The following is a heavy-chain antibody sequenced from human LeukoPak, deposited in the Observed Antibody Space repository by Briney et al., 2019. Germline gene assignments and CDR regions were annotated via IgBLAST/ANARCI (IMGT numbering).Heavy chain of an antibody. CDR2: INHSGST. CDR1: GGSFSGYY. J-gene: IGHJ4*02. D-gene: IGHD3-22*01. Sequence: SETLSLTCAVYGGSFSGYYWSWIRQPPGKGLEWIGEINHSGSTNYNPSLKSRVTISVDTSKNQFSLKLSSVTAADTAVYYCARESNYDPIDYWGQGTLVTVSS. CDR3: ARESNYDPIDY. V-gene: IGHV4-34*01.